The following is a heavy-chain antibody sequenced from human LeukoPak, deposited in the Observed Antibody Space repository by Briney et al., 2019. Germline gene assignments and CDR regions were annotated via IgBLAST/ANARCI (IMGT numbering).Heavy chain of an antibody. CDR1: GYTFTNYA. D-gene: IGHD3-3*01. J-gene: IGHJ6*02. Sequence: ASVKVSCKASGYTFTNYAIHWVRQAPGQRLEWMGWINAGNGNTKYSQKFQGRVTITRDTSASTAYMELSSLRSEDTAVYYCARTGYDFWSGSSYYGMDVWAKGPRSPSP. CDR2: INAGNGNT. V-gene: IGHV1-3*01. CDR3: ARTGYDFWSGSSYYGMDV.